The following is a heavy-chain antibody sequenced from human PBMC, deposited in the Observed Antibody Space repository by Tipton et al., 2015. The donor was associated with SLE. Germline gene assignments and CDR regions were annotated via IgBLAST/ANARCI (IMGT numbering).Heavy chain of an antibody. Sequence: TLSLTCAVSGYSISSGYYWGWIRQPPGKGLEWIGSIYYSGNIYYNPSLKSRVTISVDTSKNQFSLKLSSVTAADTAVYYCARELMVRGVIRNWFDPWGQGTLVTVSS. D-gene: IGHD3-10*01. CDR2: IYYSGNI. CDR3: ARELMVRGVIRNWFDP. CDR1: GYSISSGYY. J-gene: IGHJ5*02. V-gene: IGHV4-38-2*01.